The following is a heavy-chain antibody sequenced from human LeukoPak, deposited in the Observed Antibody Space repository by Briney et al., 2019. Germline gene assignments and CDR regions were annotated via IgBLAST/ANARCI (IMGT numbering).Heavy chain of an antibody. V-gene: IGHV4-59*08. D-gene: IGHD6-6*01. CDR3: ARHSSHEYSRPHFDS. J-gene: IGHJ4*02. CDR1: GGCISSYY. CDR2: IYYTGNT. Sequence: SETLSLTCNVSGGCISSYYWSWIRQSPGKGLEWIGYIYYTGNTNYNPSLKSRVTMSVDTSKNQFSLKVISVTAADTAVYYCARHSSHEYSRPHFDSWGQGTLVTVSS.